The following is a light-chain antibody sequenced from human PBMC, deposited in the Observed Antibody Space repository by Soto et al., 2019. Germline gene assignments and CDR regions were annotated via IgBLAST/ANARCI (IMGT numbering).Light chain of an antibody. J-gene: IGLJ3*02. CDR2: RNN. CDR1: SSNIGKNY. V-gene: IGLV1-47*01. CDR3: ATWDDSLSGRV. Sequence: QPVLTQPPSASGTPGQRLTISCSGGSSNIGKNYVYWYQQIPGTAPKLLIHRNNQRPSGVPDRFSGSKSGTSASLAISGLRSEDEADFYCATWDDSLSGRVFGGGTQLTVL.